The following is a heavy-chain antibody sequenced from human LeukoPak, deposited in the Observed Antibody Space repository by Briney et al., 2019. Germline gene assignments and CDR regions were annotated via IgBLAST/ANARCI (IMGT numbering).Heavy chain of an antibody. CDR2: IYYSGST. J-gene: IGHJ4*02. CDR1: GGSISSSSYY. V-gene: IGHV4-39*07. Sequence: SQTLSLTCTVSGGSISSSSYYWGWIRQPPGKGLEWIGSIYYSGSTYYNPSLKSRVTISVDTSKNQFSLKLSSVTAADTAAYYCARAYSSSWYYFDYWGQGTLVTVSS. D-gene: IGHD6-13*01. CDR3: ARAYSSSWYYFDY.